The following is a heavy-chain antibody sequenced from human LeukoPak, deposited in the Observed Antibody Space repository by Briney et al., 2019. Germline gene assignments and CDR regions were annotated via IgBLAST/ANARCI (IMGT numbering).Heavy chain of an antibody. CDR2: ISAYNGNT. J-gene: IGHJ4*02. D-gene: IGHD2-2*01. Sequence: ASVKVSCKASGYTFTSYGISWVRQAPGQGLEWMGWISAYNGNTNYAQKLQGRVTMTTDTSTSTAYMELRSLRSDDTAVYYCARSTPPAVVPAAPFDYWGRGTLVTVSS. CDR1: GYTFTSYG. CDR3: ARSTPPAVVPAAPFDY. V-gene: IGHV1-18*01.